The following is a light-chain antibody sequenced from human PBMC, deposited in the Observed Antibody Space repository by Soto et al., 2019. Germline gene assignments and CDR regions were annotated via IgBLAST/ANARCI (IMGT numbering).Light chain of an antibody. Sequence: QSALTQPPSASGSPGQSVAIFCTGTSSDVGGYNYVSWYQQHPGKAPKLMIYEVNKRPSGVPDRFSGSKSGNTASLTVSGPQAEDEADYYCSSYAGSSNVFGTGTKVTVL. CDR3: SSYAGSSNV. CDR1: SSDVGGYNY. J-gene: IGLJ1*01. V-gene: IGLV2-8*01. CDR2: EVN.